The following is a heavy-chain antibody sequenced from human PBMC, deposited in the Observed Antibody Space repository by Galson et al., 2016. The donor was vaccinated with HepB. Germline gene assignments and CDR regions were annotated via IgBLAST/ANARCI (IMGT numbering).Heavy chain of an antibody. CDR2: ISHSGSI. Sequence: SETLSLTCAVSGASSRSTNGYSWVRQPPGKGLEWIGEISHSGSINYNPSLKSRVTISVDKSKNEFSLNLRSVTAADTAVYYCAREEVGLLTNPTWKWEYYGMDVWGQGTTVTVSS. CDR3: AREEVGLLTNPTWKWEYYGMDV. D-gene: IGHD3/OR15-3a*01. J-gene: IGHJ6*02. V-gene: IGHV4-4*02. CDR1: GASSRSTNG.